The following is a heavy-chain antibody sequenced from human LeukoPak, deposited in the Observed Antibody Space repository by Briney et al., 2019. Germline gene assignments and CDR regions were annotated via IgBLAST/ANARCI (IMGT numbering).Heavy chain of an antibody. CDR3: AREPKGRGSYYYPFDY. CDR2: VNLQGST. CDR1: GGSITNTNY. V-gene: IGHV4-4*02. D-gene: IGHD1-26*01. Sequence: SETLSLTCGVSGGSITNTNYWTWVRQPPGKGLEWIGEVNLQGSTNYNPSLMGRVAIAVDTSENHISLQLTSVTAADTAVYYCAREPKGRGSYYYPFDYWGQGTLVTVSS. J-gene: IGHJ4*02.